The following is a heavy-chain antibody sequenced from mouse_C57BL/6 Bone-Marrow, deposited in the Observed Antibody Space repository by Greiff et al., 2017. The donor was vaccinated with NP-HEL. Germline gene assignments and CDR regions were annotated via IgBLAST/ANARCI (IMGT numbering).Heavy chain of an antibody. CDR1: GYTFTSYW. V-gene: IGHV1-55*01. CDR2: IYPGSGST. CDR3: ARGGTGYAMDY. J-gene: IGHJ4*01. Sequence: QVHVKQPGAELVKPGASVKMSCKASGYTFTSYWITWVKQRPGQGLEWIGDIYPGSGSTNYNEKFKSKATLTVDTSSSTAYMQLSSLTSEDSAVYYCARGGTGYAMDYWGQGTSVTVSS. D-gene: IGHD3-3*01.